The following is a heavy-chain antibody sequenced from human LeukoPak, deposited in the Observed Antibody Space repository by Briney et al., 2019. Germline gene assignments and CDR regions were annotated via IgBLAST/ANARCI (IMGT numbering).Heavy chain of an antibody. V-gene: IGHV1-18*01. J-gene: IGHJ5*02. D-gene: IGHD2-2*01. CDR1: GYTFTSYG. CDR2: ISAYNGNT. CDR3: ARDGYIVVVPAAISVNNWFDP. Sequence: GASVTVSCKASGYTFTSYGISWVRQAPGQGLVWMGWISAYNGNTNYAQKLQGRVTMTTDTSTSTAYMELRSLRSDDTAVYYCARDGYIVVVPAAISVNNWFDPWGQGTLVTVSS.